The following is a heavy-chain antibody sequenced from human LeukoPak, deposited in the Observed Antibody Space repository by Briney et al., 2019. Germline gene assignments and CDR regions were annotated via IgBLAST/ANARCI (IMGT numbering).Heavy chain of an antibody. D-gene: IGHD1-26*01. CDR3: AKDIGGTFTEYYYYYGMDV. CDR2: ISGDAGST. J-gene: IGHJ6*02. Sequence: GGSLRLSCAASGFTFDDYGMYWVRQVPGKGLEWVSLISGDAGSTYYADSVKGRFTISRDNSKDSLYLQMNSLRTEDTALYYCAKDIGGTFTEYYYYYGMDVWGQGTTVTVSS. CDR1: GFTFDDYG. V-gene: IGHV3-43*02.